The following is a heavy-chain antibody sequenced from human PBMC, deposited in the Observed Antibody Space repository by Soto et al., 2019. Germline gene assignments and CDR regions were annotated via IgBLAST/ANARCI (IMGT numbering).Heavy chain of an antibody. CDR2: ISAYNGNT. CDR1: GYDFKSYG. D-gene: IGHD3-22*01. J-gene: IGHJ3*01. V-gene: IGHV1-18*01. CDR3: ARDREDMIEVNDVFDV. Sequence: QIQLVQSGPEMKKPGASLKVSCRASGYDFKSYGIVWVRQAPGQGLERLGWISAYNGNTDYSHKFQDRLTMTTDASTNTAYMGLRSLRSDDTAVYFCARDREDMIEVNDVFDVWGQGTMVTVSS.